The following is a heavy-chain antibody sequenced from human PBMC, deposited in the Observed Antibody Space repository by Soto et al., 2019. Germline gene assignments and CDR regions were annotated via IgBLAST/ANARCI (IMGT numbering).Heavy chain of an antibody. Sequence: SETLSLTCTDSGFSISRSYSSWTRQPAGKGLEWIGRIYTSGSTNYNPSLKSRVTMSVDTSKNQYSLKLSSVTAADTAVYYFAREDYYDSSGYPVGVLGQGTSLTGSS. CDR3: AREDYYDSSGYPVGV. V-gene: IGHV4-4*07. CDR1: GFSISRSY. J-gene: IGHJ6*02. D-gene: IGHD3-22*01. CDR2: IYTSGST.